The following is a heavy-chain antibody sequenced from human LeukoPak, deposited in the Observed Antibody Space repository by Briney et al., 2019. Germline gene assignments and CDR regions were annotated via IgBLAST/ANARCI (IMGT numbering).Heavy chain of an antibody. CDR2: ISGDGGST. V-gene: IGHV3-43*02. D-gene: IGHD2-21*02. CDR3: ASSRVTTRFDY. CDR1: GFTFDDYA. Sequence: GGSLRLSCAASGFTFDDYAMHWVRQAPGKGLEWVSLISGDGGSTYYADSVKGRFTISRDNSKNSLYLQMNSLRAEDTAVYYCASSRVTTRFDYWGQGTLVTVSS. J-gene: IGHJ4*02.